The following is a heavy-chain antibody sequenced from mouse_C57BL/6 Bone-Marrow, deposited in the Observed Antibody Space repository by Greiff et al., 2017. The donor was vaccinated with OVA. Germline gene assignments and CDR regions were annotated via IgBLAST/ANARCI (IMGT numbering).Heavy chain of an antibody. V-gene: IGHV7-3*01. CDR1: GFTFTDYY. Sequence: VASGGGLVQPGGSLSLSCAATGFTFTDYYMSWVRQPPGKALEWLGFIRNKANGYTTEYSASVKGRFTISRDNSQSILYLQMNALRAEDSATYYCARPRQAAGFAYWGQGTLVTVAA. J-gene: IGHJ3*01. CDR3: ARPRQAAGFAY. CDR2: IRNKANGYTT.